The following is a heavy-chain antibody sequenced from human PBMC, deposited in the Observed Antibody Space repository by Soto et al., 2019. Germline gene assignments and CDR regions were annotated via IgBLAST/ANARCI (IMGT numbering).Heavy chain of an antibody. CDR1: GGSFSGYY. D-gene: IGHD2-2*01. CDR2: INHSGST. V-gene: IGHV4-34*01. Sequence: PSETLSLTCAVYGGSFSGYYWSWIRQPPGKGLEWIWEINHSGSTNYNPSLKSRVTISVDTSKNQFSLKLSSVTAADTAVYYCARGRGYCSSTSCLPYYYYMDVWGKGTTVTVSS. CDR3: ARGRGYCSSTSCLPYYYYMDV. J-gene: IGHJ6*03.